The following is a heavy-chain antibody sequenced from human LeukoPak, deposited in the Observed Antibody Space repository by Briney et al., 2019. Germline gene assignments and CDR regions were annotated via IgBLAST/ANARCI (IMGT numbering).Heavy chain of an antibody. J-gene: IGHJ6*04. CDR2: XIPIFGTA. D-gene: IGHD2-2*01. CDR3: ARALREDIVVVPAAPPYYYGMDV. Sequence: ASVKVSCKASGGTFSSYAISWVRQAPGQGLEXXXXXIPIFGTANYAQKFQGRVTITADESTSTAYMELSSLRSEDTAVYYCARALREDIVVVPAAPPYYYGMDVWGKGTTVTVSS. CDR1: GGTFSSYA. V-gene: IGHV1-69*01.